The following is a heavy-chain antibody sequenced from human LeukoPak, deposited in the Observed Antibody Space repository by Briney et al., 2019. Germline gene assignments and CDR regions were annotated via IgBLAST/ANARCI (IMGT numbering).Heavy chain of an antibody. CDR3: SGDYLGLEGG. D-gene: IGHD2-21*01. CDR2: IRSKANSYAT. CDR1: GFTFSDSV. Sequence: GGSLKLSRAAAGFTFSDSVIHWVRQASGKGLEWVGRIRSKANSYATTYAASVKGRFTISRDDSKNTAFLQMNSLKTEDTALYYCSGDYLGLEGGWGQGTLVTVSS. V-gene: IGHV3-73*01. J-gene: IGHJ4*02.